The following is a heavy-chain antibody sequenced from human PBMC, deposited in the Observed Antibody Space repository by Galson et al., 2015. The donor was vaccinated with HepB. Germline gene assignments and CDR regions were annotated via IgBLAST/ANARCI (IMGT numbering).Heavy chain of an antibody. CDR1: GFTFSSYA. CDR3: AKDPLGDFWSGYYQPLFNYYYYYYMDV. V-gene: IGHV3-23*01. J-gene: IGHJ6*03. D-gene: IGHD3-3*01. Sequence: SLRLSCAASGFTFSSYAMSWVRQAPGKGLEWVSAISGSGGSTYYADSVKGRFTISRDNSKNTLYLQMNSLRAEDTAVYYCAKDPLGDFWSGYYQPLFNYYYYYYMDVWCKGTTVTVSS. CDR2: ISGSGGST.